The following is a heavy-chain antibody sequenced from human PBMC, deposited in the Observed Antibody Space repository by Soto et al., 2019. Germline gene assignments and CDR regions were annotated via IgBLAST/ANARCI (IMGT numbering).Heavy chain of an antibody. CDR1: GYSFTSYY. J-gene: IGHJ6*02. CDR3: ARQRITRVRGVSSSGLDV. D-gene: IGHD3-10*01. CDR2: IHPGDSET. V-gene: IGHV5-51*01. Sequence: PGESLKISCKGSGYSFTSYYIAWVRRMPGKGLEWMGIIHPGDSETRYSPSFQGHVIISADKSISSAYLQWSSLEAADTAMYYCARQRITRVRGVSSSGLDVWGQGTTVTVSS.